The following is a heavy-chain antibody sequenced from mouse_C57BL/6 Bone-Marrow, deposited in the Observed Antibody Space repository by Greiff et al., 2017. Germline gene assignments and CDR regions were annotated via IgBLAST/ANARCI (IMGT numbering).Heavy chain of an antibody. CDR1: GFTFTDYY. J-gene: IGHJ2*01. CDR3: ARYIRGYYSYYFDY. D-gene: IGHD2-3*01. V-gene: IGHV7-3*01. Sequence: EVKVVESGGGLVQPGGSLSLSCAASGFTFTDYYMSWVRQPPGKALEWLGFIRNKANGYTTEYSASVKGRFTISRDNSQSILYLQMNALRAEDSATYYCARYIRGYYSYYFDYWGQGTTLTVSS. CDR2: IRNKANGYTT.